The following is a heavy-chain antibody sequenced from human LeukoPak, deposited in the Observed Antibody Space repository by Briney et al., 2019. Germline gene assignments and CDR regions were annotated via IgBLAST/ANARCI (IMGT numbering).Heavy chain of an antibody. CDR1: GFTFSSYW. Sequence: PGGSLGLSCAASGFTFSSYWMSWVRQAPGKGLEWVANIKQDGSEKYYVDSVKGRFTISRDNAKNSLYLQMNSLRAEDTAVYYCARIVATITWHYYYYYMDVWGKGTTVTVSS. CDR3: ARIVATITWHYYYYYMDV. CDR2: IKQDGSEK. D-gene: IGHD5-12*01. V-gene: IGHV3-7*01. J-gene: IGHJ6*03.